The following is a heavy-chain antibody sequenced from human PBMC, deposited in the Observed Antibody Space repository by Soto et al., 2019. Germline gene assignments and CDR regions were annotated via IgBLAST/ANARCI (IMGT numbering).Heavy chain of an antibody. CDR3: AGVYGCSGGTCYWYFDL. CDR2: ISSSSRSI. J-gene: IGHJ2*01. V-gene: IGHV3-48*01. CDR1: GFTFSNYS. D-gene: IGHD2-15*01. Sequence: GSLRLSCAASGFTFSNYSMSWVRQAPGKGLEWVSYISSSSRSIYYADSVKGRFTISRDNAKNSLYLQMDNLRAEDTAFYYCAGVYGCSGGTCYWYFDLWGRGTLVTVSS.